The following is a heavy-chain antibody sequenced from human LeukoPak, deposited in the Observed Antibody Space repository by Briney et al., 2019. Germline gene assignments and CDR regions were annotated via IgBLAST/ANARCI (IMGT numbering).Heavy chain of an antibody. D-gene: IGHD3/OR15-3a*01. J-gene: IGHJ6*02. CDR1: GDSISSDIW. CDR3: ARRGLYYYYGMDV. CDR2: INHSGST. Sequence: SETLSLTCAVSGDSISSDIWWNWVRQPPGKGLEWIGEINHSGSTNYNPSLKSRVTISVDTSKNQFSLKLSSVTAADTAVYYCARRGLYYYYGMDVWGQGTTVTVSS. V-gene: IGHV4-4*02.